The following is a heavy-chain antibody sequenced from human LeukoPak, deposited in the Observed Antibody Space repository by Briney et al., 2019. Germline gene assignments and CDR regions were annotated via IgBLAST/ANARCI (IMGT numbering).Heavy chain of an antibody. D-gene: IGHD3-22*01. J-gene: IGHJ5*02. CDR1: GFTFSSYA. Sequence: GGSLRLSCAASGFTFSSYAMSWVRQAPGKGLEWVSAISGSGGSTYYADSVKGRFTISRDNSKNTLYLQMNSLRAEDTAVYYCAKDGRYYYDSSGLALTFDPWGQGTLVTVSS. CDR2: ISGSGGST. V-gene: IGHV3-23*01. CDR3: AKDGRYYYDSSGLALTFDP.